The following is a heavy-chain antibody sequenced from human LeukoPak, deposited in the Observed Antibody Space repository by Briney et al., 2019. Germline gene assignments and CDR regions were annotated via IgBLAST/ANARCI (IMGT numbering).Heavy chain of an antibody. CDR1: GFTFSSYA. J-gene: IGHJ5*02. Sequence: GGSLRLSCAASGFTFSSYAMSWVRQAPGKGLEWVSAISGSGGSTYYADSVKGRFTIFRDNSKNTLYLQMNRLRAEDTVVYYCAKDASRGRVLWFGNNWFDPWGQGTLVTVSS. V-gene: IGHV3-23*01. CDR2: ISGSGGST. CDR3: AKDASRGRVLWFGNNWFDP. D-gene: IGHD3-10*01.